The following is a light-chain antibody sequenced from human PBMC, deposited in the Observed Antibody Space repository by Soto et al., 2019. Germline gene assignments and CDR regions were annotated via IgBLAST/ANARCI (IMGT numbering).Light chain of an antibody. CDR2: LNSDGSH. CDR3: QTWGTGIGWV. Sequence: QLVLTQSPSASASLGASVKLTCALSSGHSSYAIAWHQQQPEKGPRFLMKLNSDGSHSKGDGIPDRFSGSSSGAERYLTISSLQSEDEAEYYCQTWGTGIGWVFGGGTKLTVL. V-gene: IGLV4-69*01. CDR1: SGHSSYA. J-gene: IGLJ3*02.